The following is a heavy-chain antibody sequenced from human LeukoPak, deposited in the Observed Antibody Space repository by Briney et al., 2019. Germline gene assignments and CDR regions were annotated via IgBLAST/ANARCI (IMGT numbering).Heavy chain of an antibody. CDR2: INPNSGGT. Sequence: ASVKVSCKASGYTFTRYYMHWVRQAPGQGLEWMGRINPNSGGTNYAQKFQGRVTMTSDTSISTAYMELSRLRSDDTAVYYCARVVFGGSGYSDDAFDIWGQGTMVTVSS. D-gene: IGHD3-22*01. CDR1: GYTFTRYY. V-gene: IGHV1-2*06. CDR3: ARVVFGGSGYSDDAFDI. J-gene: IGHJ3*02.